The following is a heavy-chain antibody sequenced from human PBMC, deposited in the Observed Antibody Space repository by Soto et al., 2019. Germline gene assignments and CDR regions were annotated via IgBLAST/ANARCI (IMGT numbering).Heavy chain of an antibody. CDR2: IYYSGST. CDR3: ASYDSSGYTFNY. CDR1: GGSISSSSYY. D-gene: IGHD3-22*01. Sequence: QLQLQESGPGLVKPSENLSLTCTVSGGSISSSSYYWGWIRQPPGKGLEWIGSIYYSGSTYYNPSLKSRVTISVDTSKNQFSLKLSSVTAADTAVYYCASYDSSGYTFNYWGQGTLVTVSS. J-gene: IGHJ4*02. V-gene: IGHV4-39*01.